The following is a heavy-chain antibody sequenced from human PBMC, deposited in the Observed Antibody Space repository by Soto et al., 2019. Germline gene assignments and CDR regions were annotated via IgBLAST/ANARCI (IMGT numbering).Heavy chain of an antibody. CDR1: GFTFTSSA. CDR2: IVVGSGNT. D-gene: IGHD1-26*01. Sequence: SVKVSCKASGFTFTSSAMQWVRQARGQRLEWIGWIVVGSGNTNYAQKFQERVTITRDMSTSTAYMELSSLRSEDTAVYYCAALWEPEPDDAFDIWGQGTMVTVSS. V-gene: IGHV1-58*02. J-gene: IGHJ3*02. CDR3: AALWEPEPDDAFDI.